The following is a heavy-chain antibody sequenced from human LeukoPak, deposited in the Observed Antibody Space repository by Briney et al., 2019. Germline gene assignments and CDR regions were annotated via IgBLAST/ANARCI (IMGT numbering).Heavy chain of an antibody. Sequence: GRSLRLSCVGSGFSFSNYGMHWVRQAPGKGLEWVAVISDDASHKYYADSVKGRFTISRDNSKNTLYLQMDSLRLKDTAVFYCAKNREGYSKLDWGQGTLVTVSS. D-gene: IGHD6-13*01. CDR3: AKNREGYSKLD. CDR2: ISDDASHK. J-gene: IGHJ4*02. V-gene: IGHV3-30*18. CDR1: GFSFSNYG.